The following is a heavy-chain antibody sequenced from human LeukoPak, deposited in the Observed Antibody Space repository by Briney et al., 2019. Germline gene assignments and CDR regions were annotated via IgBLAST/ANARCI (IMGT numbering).Heavy chain of an antibody. CDR2: IKSDGST. J-gene: IGHJ1*01. D-gene: IGHD3-22*01. CDR1: GFTFSSYW. CDR3: ARAPSEIGGYYPEYFRH. Sequence: GGSLRLSCAASGFTFSSYWMHWVRQAPGKGLLWVSRIKSDGSTNYADPVKGRFTISRDNAKNTLSLQMNSLRAEDTGVYYCARAPSEIGGYYPEYFRHWGQGTLVTVSS. V-gene: IGHV3-74*01.